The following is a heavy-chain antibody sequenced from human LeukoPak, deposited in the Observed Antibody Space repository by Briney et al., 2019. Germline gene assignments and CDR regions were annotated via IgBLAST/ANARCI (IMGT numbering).Heavy chain of an antibody. J-gene: IGHJ3*01. CDR3: ARGVRWSDSRCVFFEL. CDR2: ISSSGSTI. V-gene: IGHV3-11*01. CDR1: GFTFSDYY. Sequence: GRSLRLSCAASGFTFSDYYMSWIRQAPGKGLEWVSYISSSGSTIYYADSVKGRFTISRAHAKNSTYLQMNSLRAEDTAVSDCARGVRWSDSRCVFFELWG. D-gene: IGHD3-22*01.